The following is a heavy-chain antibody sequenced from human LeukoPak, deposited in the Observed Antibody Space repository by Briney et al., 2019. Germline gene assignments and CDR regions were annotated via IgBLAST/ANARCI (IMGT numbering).Heavy chain of an antibody. Sequence: ASVKVSCKASGYTFTSYGISWVRQAPGQGLEWMGWISAYNGNTNYAQKLQGRVTMTTDTSTSTAYMELRSLRSDDTAVYYCARDQASDYYDSSGYSPYYYYYGMDVWGQGTTVTVSS. CDR1: GYTFTSYG. J-gene: IGHJ6*02. V-gene: IGHV1-18*01. CDR3: ARDQASDYYDSSGYSPYYYYYGMDV. CDR2: ISAYNGNT. D-gene: IGHD3-22*01.